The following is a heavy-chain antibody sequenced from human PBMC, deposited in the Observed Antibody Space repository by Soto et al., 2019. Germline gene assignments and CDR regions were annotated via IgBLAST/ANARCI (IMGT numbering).Heavy chain of an antibody. CDR2: ISNDGSTT. CDR3: AGIMMDAFDI. J-gene: IGHJ3*02. CDR1: GFSFSNYA. D-gene: IGHD3-16*01. Sequence: PGGSLRLSCSASGFSFSNYAMHWVRQAPGKGLEYVSAISNDGSTTYFADSVTGRFTISRDNSKNTLYLQMSRLRPEDTAVYYCAGIMMDAFDIWGQRTMVPVSS. V-gene: IGHV3-64*04.